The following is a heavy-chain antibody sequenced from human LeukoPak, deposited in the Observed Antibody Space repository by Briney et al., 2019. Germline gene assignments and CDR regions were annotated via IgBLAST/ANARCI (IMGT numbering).Heavy chain of an antibody. V-gene: IGHV3-23*01. Sequence: GGSLRLSCAASGFTFSTYAMTWVRQAPGKGLEWVSVISGNDDTTYYADSVKGRFTISRDNSKNTLYLQMNSPRAEDTAIYYCAKGHTGSCYSLQACWGQGTLVTVSS. J-gene: IGHJ4*02. CDR3: AKGHTGSCYSLQAC. D-gene: IGHD2-15*01. CDR1: GFTFSTYA. CDR2: ISGNDDTT.